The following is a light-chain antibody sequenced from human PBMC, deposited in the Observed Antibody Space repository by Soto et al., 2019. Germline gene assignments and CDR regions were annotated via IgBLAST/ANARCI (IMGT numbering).Light chain of an antibody. CDR2: GAS. J-gene: IGKJ1*01. CDR3: QQYGNSPWT. Sequence: EIVLTQSPGTLSLSPGERATLSCRASQSVRSNYLTWYQQKPGQAPRLLIYGASSRATGIPDRFSGSGSGTDFTLTISRLEPEDFAVYYCQQYGNSPWTFGQGTKVEIK. CDR1: QSVRSNY. V-gene: IGKV3-20*01.